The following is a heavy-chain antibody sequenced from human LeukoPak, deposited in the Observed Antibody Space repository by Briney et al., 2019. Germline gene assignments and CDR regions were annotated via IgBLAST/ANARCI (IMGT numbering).Heavy chain of an antibody. J-gene: IGHJ3*02. Sequence: GGSLRLSCAASGFTFSGYYMRLIRQAPGKGLEWLSYIISTGGTIYYADSVKGRFTISRDNAKNSLYLQMNSLRAEDTAVYYCAGYSSGWFGAFHIWGQGTMVTVSS. CDR3: AGYSSGWFGAFHI. CDR1: GFTFSGYY. CDR2: IISTGGTI. V-gene: IGHV3-11*04. D-gene: IGHD6-19*01.